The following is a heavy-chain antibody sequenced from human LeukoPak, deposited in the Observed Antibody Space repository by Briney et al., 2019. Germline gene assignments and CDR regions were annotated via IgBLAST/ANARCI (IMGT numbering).Heavy chain of an antibody. J-gene: IGHJ4*02. Sequence: PSQTLSLTCTVSGGSISSGDYFWSWIRQPPGKGLEWIGEINHSGSTNYNPSLKSRVTISVDTSKNQFSLKLSSVTAADTAVYYCARVCMSLSQSNQQLAYFDYWGQGTLVTVSS. D-gene: IGHD6-13*01. CDR2: INHSGST. CDR1: GGSISSGDYF. V-gene: IGHV4-30-4*01. CDR3: ARVCMSLSQSNQQLAYFDY.